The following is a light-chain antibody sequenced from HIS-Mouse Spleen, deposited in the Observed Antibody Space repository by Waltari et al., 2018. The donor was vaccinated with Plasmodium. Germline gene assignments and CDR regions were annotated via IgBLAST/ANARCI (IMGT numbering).Light chain of an antibody. J-gene: IGLJ1*01. V-gene: IGLV2-11*01. Sequence: QSALTQPRSVSGSPGQSVTISCTGTSSDVGGYNYVSWYQQHTGKAPKLMIYDVSKRPSVAADRFSGYKSGNTAFLTSSGHQAEDEADYYCGSYAGSYTYVFGTGTKVTVL. CDR1: SSDVGGYNY. CDR3: GSYAGSYTYV. CDR2: DVS.